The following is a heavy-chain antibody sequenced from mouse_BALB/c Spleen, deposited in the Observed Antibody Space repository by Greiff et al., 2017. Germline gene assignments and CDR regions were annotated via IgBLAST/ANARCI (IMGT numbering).Heavy chain of an antibody. CDR2: INSNGGST. V-gene: IGHV5-6-3*01. CDR1: GFTFSSYG. J-gene: IGHJ4*01. Sequence: EVMLVESGGGLVQPGGSLKLSCAASGFTFSSYGMSWVRQTPDKRLELVATINSNGGSTYYPDSVKGRFTISRDNAKNTLYLQMSSLKSEDTAMYYCARVALLAMDYWGQGTSVTVSS. CDR3: ARVALLAMDY.